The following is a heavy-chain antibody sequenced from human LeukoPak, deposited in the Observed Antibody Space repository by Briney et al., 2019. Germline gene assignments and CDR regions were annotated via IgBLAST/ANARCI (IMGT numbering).Heavy chain of an antibody. CDR2: IRSSGSTI. Sequence: GGSLRLSCAASRFTFSSYEMNWVRQAPGKGLEWVSYIRSSGSTIYYVDSVKGRFTISRDNAKNSLYLQMNSLRAEDTAVYYCARADFSAHYFDYWGQGTLVTVSS. CDR1: RFTFSSYE. J-gene: IGHJ4*02. V-gene: IGHV3-48*03. D-gene: IGHD3-3*01. CDR3: ARADFSAHYFDY.